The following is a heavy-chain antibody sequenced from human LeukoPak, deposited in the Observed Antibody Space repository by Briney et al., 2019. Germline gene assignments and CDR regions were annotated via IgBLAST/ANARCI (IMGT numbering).Heavy chain of an antibody. V-gene: IGHV3-21*04. CDR2: ITISSNFI. CDR3: ARGVLRYYDFWRDAFDI. CDR1: GFSLSSYS. Sequence: GGSLRLSCAASGFSLSSYSMNWVRQAPGKGLEWVSSITISSNFIYYADSVKGRFTISRDNAKSSLFLQMNSLRAEDTAVYYCARGVLRYYDFWRDAFDIWGQGTMVTVSS. J-gene: IGHJ3*02. D-gene: IGHD3-3*01.